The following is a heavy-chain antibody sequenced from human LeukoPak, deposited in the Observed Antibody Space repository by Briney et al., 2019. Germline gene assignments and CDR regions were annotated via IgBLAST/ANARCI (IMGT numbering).Heavy chain of an antibody. D-gene: IGHD3-10*01. J-gene: IGHJ4*02. CDR3: SRDRGLYGSGSY. CDR1: DYTFTSSG. V-gene: IGHV1-18*01. CDR2: ISAYNGNT. Sequence: APVKVSCKAFDYTFTSSGISWVRQAPRHGVKCMGWISAYNGNTSYAQKLQDRVRMTTDTYTSTAYMELRSLSSDDTAVYYCSRDRGLYGSGSYWGQGTLVTVSS.